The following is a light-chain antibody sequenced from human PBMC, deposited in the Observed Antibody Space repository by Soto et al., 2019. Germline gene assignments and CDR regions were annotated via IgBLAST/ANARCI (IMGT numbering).Light chain of an antibody. CDR1: QSVSSY. J-gene: IGKJ4*01. CDR3: QQRSDWPPLT. CDR2: DAS. Sequence: EIVLTQSPATLSLSPGERATLSCRAGQSVSSYLAWYQQKPGQAPRLLIYDASTRATGIPARFSGSGSGTDFTLTISSLEPEDVAVYYCQQRSDWPPLTFGGGTKVEIK. V-gene: IGKV3-11*01.